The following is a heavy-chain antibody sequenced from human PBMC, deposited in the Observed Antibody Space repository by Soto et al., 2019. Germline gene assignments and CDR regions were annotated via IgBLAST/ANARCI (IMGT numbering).Heavy chain of an antibody. Sequence: QVYLVQSGAEVREPGASVKVSCKPSGYTFTTYAMHWVRQAPGQRLEWMGWINAGNGNTKYSHKFQGRVTISRDTSASTVYMELSSLISEDTAVYFCARASYYLLTGITSLSYFDYWGQGTLVTVSS. V-gene: IGHV1-3*01. CDR2: INAGNGNT. J-gene: IGHJ4*02. CDR3: ARASYYLLTGITSLSYFDY. CDR1: GYTFTTYA. D-gene: IGHD3-9*01.